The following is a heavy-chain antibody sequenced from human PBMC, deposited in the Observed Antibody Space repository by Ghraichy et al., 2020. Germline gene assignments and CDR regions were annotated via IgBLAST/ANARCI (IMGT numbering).Heavy chain of an antibody. CDR2: MNPNSGNT. CDR1: GYTFTSYD. D-gene: IGHD5-18*01. CDR3: ARMGRQLWFSLVTIPYGMDV. V-gene: IGHV1-8*01. J-gene: IGHJ6*02. Sequence: ASVKVSCKASGYTFTSYDINWVRQATGQGLEWMGWMNPNSGNTGYAQKFQGRVTMTRNTSISTAYMELSSLRSEDTAVYYCARMGRQLWFSLVTIPYGMDVWGQGTTVTVSS.